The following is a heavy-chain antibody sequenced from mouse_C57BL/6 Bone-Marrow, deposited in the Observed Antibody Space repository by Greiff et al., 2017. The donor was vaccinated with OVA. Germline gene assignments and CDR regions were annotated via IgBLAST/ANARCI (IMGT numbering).Heavy chain of an antibody. D-gene: IGHD1-1*01. V-gene: IGHV8-12*01. Sequence: QVTLKVSGPGILQSSQTLSLTCSFSGFSLSTSGMGVSWIRQPSGKGLEWLAHIYWDDDKRYNPSLKSRLTISKDTSRNQVFLKITSVDTADTATYYCARTPITTVVAPYYYAMDYWGQGTSVTVSS. CDR3: ARTPITTVVAPYYYAMDY. CDR2: IYWDDDK. CDR1: GFSLSTSGMG. J-gene: IGHJ4*01.